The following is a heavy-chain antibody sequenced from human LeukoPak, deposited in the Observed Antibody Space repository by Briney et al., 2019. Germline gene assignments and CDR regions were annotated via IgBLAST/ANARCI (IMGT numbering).Heavy chain of an antibody. D-gene: IGHD2-21*02. CDR2: IIPIFGTA. CDR3: ASTSPYCGGDCSIDY. Sequence: SVKVSCMASGGTFSSYAISWVRQAHGQGLEWMGGIIPIFGTANYAQKFQGRVTITTNESTSTAYMELSSLRSEDTAVYYCASTSPYCGGDCSIDYWGQGTLVTVSS. CDR1: GGTFSSYA. V-gene: IGHV1-69*05. J-gene: IGHJ4*02.